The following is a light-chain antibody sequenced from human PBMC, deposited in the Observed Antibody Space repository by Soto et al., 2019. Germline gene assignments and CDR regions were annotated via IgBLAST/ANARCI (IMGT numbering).Light chain of an antibody. Sequence: SYELTQPLSVSVALGQTATISCGGDNVGSKNVQWYQRKPGQAPLMVIYRDSGRPSEIPERFSGYHSGNTATLTITRAQGGDEADYYCQVWDSNTAHVLFGGGTQLTVL. J-gene: IGLJ2*01. CDR2: RDS. CDR1: NVGSKN. CDR3: QVWDSNTAHVL. V-gene: IGLV3-9*01.